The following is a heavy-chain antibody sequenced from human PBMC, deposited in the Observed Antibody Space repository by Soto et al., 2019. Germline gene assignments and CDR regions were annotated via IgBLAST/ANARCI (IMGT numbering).Heavy chain of an antibody. CDR1: GYSFTSYW. D-gene: IGHD3-3*01. J-gene: IGHJ6*02. CDR2: IDPSDSYT. V-gene: IGHV5-10-1*01. CDR3: ARRSPRYDFWSDYYTGGMDV. Sequence: GESLKISCKGSGYSFTSYWISWVRQMPGKGLEWMGRIDPSDSYTNYSPSFQGHVTISADKSISTAYLQWSSLKASDTAMYYCARRSPRYDFWSDYYTGGMDVWGQGTTVTVSS.